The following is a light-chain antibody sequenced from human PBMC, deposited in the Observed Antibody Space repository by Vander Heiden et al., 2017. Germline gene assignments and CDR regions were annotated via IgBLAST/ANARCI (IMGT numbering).Light chain of an antibody. CDR3: QQDNSHFT. J-gene: IGKJ3*01. CDR2: DAS. Sequence: DIQMTQSPSTLYASVGDRVTITCRASQSISSWLAWYQQKPGKAPKLLIYDASRLESGVPSRFSGSGSGTEFTLTISSLQPDDFATYYCQQDNSHFTFGHGTKVDIK. CDR1: QSISSW. V-gene: IGKV1-5*01.